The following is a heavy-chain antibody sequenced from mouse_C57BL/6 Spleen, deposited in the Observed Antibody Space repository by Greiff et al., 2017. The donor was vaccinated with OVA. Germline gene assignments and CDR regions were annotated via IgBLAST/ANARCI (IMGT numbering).Heavy chain of an antibody. CDR3: ARDYGSGLAWFAY. J-gene: IGHJ3*01. V-gene: IGHV1-81*01. CDR2: IYPRSGNT. Sequence: QVQLQQSGAELARPGASVKLSCKASGYTFTSYGISWVKQRTGQGLEWIGEIYPRSGNTYYNEKFKGKATLTADKSSSTAYMELRSLTSEDSAVYFCARDYGSGLAWFAYWGKGALVTVSA. D-gene: IGHD1-1*01. CDR1: GYTFTSYG.